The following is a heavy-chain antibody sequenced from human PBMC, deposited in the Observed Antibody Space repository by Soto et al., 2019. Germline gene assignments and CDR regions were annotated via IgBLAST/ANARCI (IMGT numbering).Heavy chain of an antibody. CDR1: GYTFTSYY. J-gene: IGHJ4*02. V-gene: IGHV1-46*03. CDR2: INPSGGST. Sequence: GASVKVSCKASGYTFTSYYMHWVRQAPGQGLEWVGIINPSGGSTSYAQKFQGRVTMTRDTSTSTVYMELSSLRSEDTAVYYCARDGSDSGYDLGTPSVFDYWGQGTLVTVSS. D-gene: IGHD5-12*01. CDR3: ARDGSDSGYDLGTPSVFDY.